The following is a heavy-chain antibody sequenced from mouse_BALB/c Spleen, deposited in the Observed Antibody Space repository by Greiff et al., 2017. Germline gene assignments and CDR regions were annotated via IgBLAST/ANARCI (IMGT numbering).Heavy chain of an antibody. V-gene: IGHV5-12-1*01. CDR3: ARHIAWH. J-gene: IGHJ3*01. CDR1: GFAFSSYD. Sequence: EVMLVESGGGLVKPGGSLKLSCAASGFAFSSYDMSWVRQTPEKRLEWVAYISSGGGSTYYPDTVKGRFTISRDNAKNTLYLQMSSLKSEDTAMYYCARHIAWHWGQGTLVTVSA. CDR2: ISSGGGST. D-gene: IGHD6-1*01.